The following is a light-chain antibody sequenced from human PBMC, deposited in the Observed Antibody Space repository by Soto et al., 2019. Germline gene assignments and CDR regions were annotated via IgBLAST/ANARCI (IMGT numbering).Light chain of an antibody. Sequence: QSALTQPASVSGSPGQSITISCTAAGSDVGTYNLVSWYQQHPGKAPKLVIYEVTKRPSGASNRFSGSKSGNTASLTISAPQAEDGADYSCCPYTRRDPVAFGGGTK. J-gene: IGLJ2*01. V-gene: IGLV2-23*02. CDR2: EVT. CDR1: GSDVGTYNL. CDR3: CPYTRRDPVA.